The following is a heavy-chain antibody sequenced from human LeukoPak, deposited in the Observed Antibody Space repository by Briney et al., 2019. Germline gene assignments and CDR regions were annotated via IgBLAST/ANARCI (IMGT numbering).Heavy chain of an antibody. D-gene: IGHD6-19*01. J-gene: IGHJ5*02. CDR3: ARRMGVAGINWFDP. Sequence: PSETLSLTCTVSGGSISSYYWRWIRQPPGKGLEWIGYIYTSGSTNYNPSLKSRVTISVDTSKNQFSLKLISATAADTAVYYCARRMGVAGINWFDPWGQGTLVTVSS. CDR2: IYTSGST. V-gene: IGHV4-4*09. CDR1: GGSISSYY.